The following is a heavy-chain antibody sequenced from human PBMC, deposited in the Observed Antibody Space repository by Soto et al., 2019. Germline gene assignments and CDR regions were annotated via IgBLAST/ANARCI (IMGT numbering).Heavy chain of an antibody. D-gene: IGHD3-10*02. J-gene: IGHJ4*02. CDR1: VFTVSDYY. V-gene: IGHV3-11*06. Sequence: PWWSLRLSCSASVFTVSDYYMSWSRQAPGKGLEWLSYSSNSGTYTRYADSVKGRFSISRDNAKNSLYLQINSLRGEDTATYYCARSGDNYNVLDYWGQGTPVTVSS. CDR2: SSNSGTYT. CDR3: ARSGDNYNVLDY.